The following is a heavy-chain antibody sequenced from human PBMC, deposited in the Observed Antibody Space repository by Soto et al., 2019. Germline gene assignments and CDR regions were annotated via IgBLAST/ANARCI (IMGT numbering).Heavy chain of an antibody. CDR3: ASGVTMIVVVPSDAFDI. Sequence: ASVKVSCKASGGTFSSYAISWVRQAPGQGLEWMGGIIPIFGTANYAQKFQGRVTITADESTSTAYMELSSLRSEDTAVYYCASGVTMIVVVPSDAFDIWGQGTMVTVSS. CDR2: IIPIFGTA. J-gene: IGHJ3*02. CDR1: GGTFSSYA. V-gene: IGHV1-69*13. D-gene: IGHD3-22*01.